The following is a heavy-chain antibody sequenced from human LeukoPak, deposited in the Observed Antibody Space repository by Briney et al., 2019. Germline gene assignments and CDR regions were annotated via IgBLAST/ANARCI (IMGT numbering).Heavy chain of an antibody. CDR1: GDSVSSNSAA. J-gene: IGHJ4*02. D-gene: IGHD6-6*01. CDR2: TYYRSKWYN. CDR3: AREGAPSIAALLFDY. V-gene: IGHV6-1*01. Sequence: SQTLSLTCAISGDSVSSNSAAWIWIRQSPSRGLEWLGRTYYRSKWYNDYAVSVKSRITINPDTSKYQFSLQLNSVTPEDTAVYYCAREGAPSIAALLFDYWGQGTLVTVSS.